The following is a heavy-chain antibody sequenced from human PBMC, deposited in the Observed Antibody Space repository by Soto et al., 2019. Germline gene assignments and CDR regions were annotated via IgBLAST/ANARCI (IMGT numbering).Heavy chain of an antibody. CDR1: GFPFSSYG. J-gene: IGHJ4*02. CDR3: AKSRMGSSWYVGDS. V-gene: IGHV3-30*18. D-gene: IGHD6-13*01. Sequence: QVDLVESGGGVVQPGRSLRLSCAASGFPFSSYGMHWVRQAPGKGLEWVAVISYDGSNQYYADSVKGRFTISRDNSKNTLYLEVNSLRPEDTAVYFCAKSRMGSSWYVGDSWGQGTLVTVSS. CDR2: ISYDGSNQ.